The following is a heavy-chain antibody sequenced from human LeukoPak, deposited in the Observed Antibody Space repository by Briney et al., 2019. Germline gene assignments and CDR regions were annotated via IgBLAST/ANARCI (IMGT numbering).Heavy chain of an antibody. D-gene: IGHD2-15*01. Sequence: SETLSLTCTVSGGSISSGSYYWSWIRQPAGKGLEWIGRIYTSGSTNYNPSLKSRVTISVDTSKNQFSLKLSSVTAADTAVYYCARDGCSGGSCPYLIAGWFDPWGQGTLVTVSS. CDR1: GGSISSGSYY. V-gene: IGHV4-61*02. J-gene: IGHJ5*02. CDR3: ARDGCSGGSCPYLIAGWFDP. CDR2: IYTSGST.